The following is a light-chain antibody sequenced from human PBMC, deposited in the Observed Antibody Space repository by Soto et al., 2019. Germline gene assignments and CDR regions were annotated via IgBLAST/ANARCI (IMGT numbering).Light chain of an antibody. CDR1: HSISTW. CDR2: KAS. V-gene: IGKV1-5*03. CDR3: QQYNSYSLS. J-gene: IGKJ4*01. Sequence: DIQMTQSPSTLSASVGDRVTITCRASHSISTWLAWYQQKPGKAPNFLIYKASSLESGVPSRFSCSGSGTEFTLTISSLQPDDFATYYCQQYNSYSLSFGVGTKVEIK.